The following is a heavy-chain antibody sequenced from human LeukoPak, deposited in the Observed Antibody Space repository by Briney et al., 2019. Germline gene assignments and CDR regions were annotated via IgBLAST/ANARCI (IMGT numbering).Heavy chain of an antibody. CDR1: GGSISQYY. J-gene: IGHJ2*01. V-gene: IGHV4-59*01. CDR3: ARVKDFAYSFFDL. CDR2: VYRSGNA. Sequence: SETLSLTCTLSGGSISQYYWSWIRQPPGKGPEWLGYVYRSGNANYDPSLKSRVTISVDTSKNHLSLNLTSVTAADTAVYYCARVKDFAYSFFDLWGRGTLVTVS.